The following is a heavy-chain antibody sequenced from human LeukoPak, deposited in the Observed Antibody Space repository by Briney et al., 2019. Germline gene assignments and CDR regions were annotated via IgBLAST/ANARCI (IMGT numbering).Heavy chain of an antibody. CDR1: GGSISSYY. CDR2: IYYSGST. V-gene: IGHV4-59*01. J-gene: IGHJ4*02. Sequence: SETLSLTCTVSGGSISSYYWSWIRQPPGKGLEWIGYIYYSGSTSYNPSLKSRVTISVDTSKNQFSLKLSSVTAADTAVYYCARGDPYLPLGYWGQGTLVTVSS. CDR3: ARGDPYLPLGY.